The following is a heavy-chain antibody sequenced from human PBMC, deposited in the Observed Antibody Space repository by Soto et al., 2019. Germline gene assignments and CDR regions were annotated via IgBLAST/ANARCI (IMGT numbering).Heavy chain of an antibody. CDR2: IIPVSATT. V-gene: IGHV1-69*01. J-gene: IGHJ4*02. CDR3: ASSYGTSWYGDY. Sequence: QVQLVQSGAEVKKPGSSVKVSSKASRGTFNNYALTWVRQAPGQGLEWMGGIIPVSATTNYAPKFQGRLTITADEATNTAYMELSSLITDDTAVYYCASSYGTSWYGDYWGQGTLVTVSS. CDR1: RGTFNNYA. D-gene: IGHD6-13*01.